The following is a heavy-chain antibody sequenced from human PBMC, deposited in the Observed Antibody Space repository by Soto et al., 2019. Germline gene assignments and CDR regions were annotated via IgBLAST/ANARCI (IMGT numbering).Heavy chain of an antibody. CDR3: ARPKTIGAAAGKGWFDP. CDR1: CPVHSVCYE. CDR2: IFYTGST. V-gene: IGHV4-39*01. J-gene: IGHJ5*02. D-gene: IGHD6-13*01. Sequence: SGTPPVTLSSFWCPVHSVCYELASTGPRPGKGLEWIVSIFYTGSTYYSPSLKGRLIISVDPSKNQFSLKLTSVTAADTAMYYCARPKTIGAAAGKGWFDPWGQGTLVTVS.